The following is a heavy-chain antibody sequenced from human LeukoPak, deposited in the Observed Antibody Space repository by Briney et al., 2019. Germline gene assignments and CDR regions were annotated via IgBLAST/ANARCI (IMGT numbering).Heavy chain of an antibody. V-gene: IGHV3-9*01. Sequence: LRLSCAASGFTFNDYAMHWVRQAPGKGLEWVSGISWNSGSVGYADSVKGRFTISRDNAKNSLYLQMNSLRAEDTALYYCAKDRGAVAAAGTALFDYWGQGTLVTVSS. CDR2: ISWNSGSV. D-gene: IGHD6-13*01. CDR1: GFTFNDYA. J-gene: IGHJ4*02. CDR3: AKDRGAVAAAGTALFDY.